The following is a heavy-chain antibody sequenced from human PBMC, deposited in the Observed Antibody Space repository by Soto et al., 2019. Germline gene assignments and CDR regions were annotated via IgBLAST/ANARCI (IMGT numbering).Heavy chain of an antibody. CDR2: VYYSGTT. CDR1: GASINNNDYY. Sequence: SETLSLTCTVSGASINNNDYYWSWIRQTPGKGLEWIGYVYYSGTTDYIPSLKSRLSMSIDKSQNQFTLKLNSVTAADTTTYYCARMSYFYDKWYFDLWGRGTLVTVSS. V-gene: IGHV4-30-4*01. CDR3: ARMSYFYDKWYFDL. J-gene: IGHJ2*01. D-gene: IGHD3-22*01.